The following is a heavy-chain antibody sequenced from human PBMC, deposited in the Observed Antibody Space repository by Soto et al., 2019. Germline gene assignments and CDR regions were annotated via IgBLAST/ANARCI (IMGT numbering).Heavy chain of an antibody. Sequence: EVQLLESGGALVQPGGSLRLSCAASGFTFSNYAMTWVRQAPGKGLEWVSAITGSGGYTNYVDSVKGRFTISRDNYKNTLYLQMNSLPAVDTDVYYCATVGNYCESNVDWYFDLWGRGTLVTVSS. V-gene: IGHV3-23*01. D-gene: IGHD3-22*01. J-gene: IGHJ2*01. CDR3: ATVGNYCESNVDWYFDL. CDR2: ITGSGGYT. CDR1: GFTFSNYA.